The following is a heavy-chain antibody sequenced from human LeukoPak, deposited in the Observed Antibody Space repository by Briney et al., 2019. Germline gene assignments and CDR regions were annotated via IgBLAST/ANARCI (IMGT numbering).Heavy chain of an antibody. CDR2: ISSSGSTI. CDR3: ASAIVVVVAAPGLYYYDY. J-gene: IGHJ4*02. Sequence: SGGSLRLFCAASGFTFSSYEMNWVRQAPGKGLEWVSYISSSGSTIYYADSVKGRFTISRDNAKNSLYLQMNSLRAEDTAVYYCASAIVVVVAAPGLYYYDYWGQGTLVTVSS. D-gene: IGHD2-15*01. CDR1: GFTFSSYE. V-gene: IGHV3-48*03.